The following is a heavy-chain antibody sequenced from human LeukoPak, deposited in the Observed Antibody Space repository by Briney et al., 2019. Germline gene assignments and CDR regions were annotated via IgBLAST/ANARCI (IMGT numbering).Heavy chain of an antibody. D-gene: IGHD6-19*01. Sequence: ASVKVSCKASGDTFSSYAISWVRQAPGQGLEWMGGIIPIFGTANYAQKFQGRVTITADESTSTAYMELSSLRSEDTAVYYCASVIYSSGWYPTFDYWGQGTLVTVSS. CDR3: ASVIYSSGWYPTFDY. CDR1: GDTFSSYA. CDR2: IIPIFGTA. V-gene: IGHV1-69*01. J-gene: IGHJ4*02.